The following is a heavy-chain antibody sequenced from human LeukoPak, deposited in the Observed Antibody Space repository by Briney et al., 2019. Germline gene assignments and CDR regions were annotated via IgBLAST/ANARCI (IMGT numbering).Heavy chain of an antibody. J-gene: IGHJ4*02. CDR2: TYYSGNT. Sequence: GSLRLSCAASGFSFSSYAMSWVRQPPGKGLEWIGSTYYSGNTYYNPSLKSRVTISVDTSKSQFSLKLSSVTAADTAVYYCATKGRLGYSYGYVYWGQGTLVTVSS. CDR1: GFSFSSYA. D-gene: IGHD5-18*01. V-gene: IGHV4-39*01. CDR3: ATKGRLGYSYGYVY.